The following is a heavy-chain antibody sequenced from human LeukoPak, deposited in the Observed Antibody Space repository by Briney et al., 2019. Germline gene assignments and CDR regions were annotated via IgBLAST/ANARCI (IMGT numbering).Heavy chain of an antibody. CDR3: ARARRDGYPFYYYGMDV. Sequence: PGRSLRLSCAASGFTFSSYAMHWVRQAPGKGLGWVAVISYDGSNKYYADSVKGRFTISRDNSKNTLYLQMNSLRAEDTAVYYCARARRDGYPFYYYGMDVWGQGTTVTVSS. CDR2: ISYDGSNK. CDR1: GFTFSSYA. J-gene: IGHJ6*02. D-gene: IGHD5-12*01. V-gene: IGHV3-30-3*01.